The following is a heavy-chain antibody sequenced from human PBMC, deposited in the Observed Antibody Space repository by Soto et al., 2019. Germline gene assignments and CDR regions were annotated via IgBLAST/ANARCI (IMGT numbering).Heavy chain of an antibody. Sequence: SETLSLTCTVSGGSISSYYWSWIRQPPGKGLEWIGYIYNSGSTNYNPSLKSRVTISVDTSKNQFSLKLSSVTAADTAVYYCARGRSGSYSYYYYGMDVWGQGTTVTVSS. V-gene: IGHV4-59*01. CDR3: ARGRSGSYSYYYYGMDV. CDR1: GGSISSYY. D-gene: IGHD1-26*01. CDR2: IYNSGST. J-gene: IGHJ6*02.